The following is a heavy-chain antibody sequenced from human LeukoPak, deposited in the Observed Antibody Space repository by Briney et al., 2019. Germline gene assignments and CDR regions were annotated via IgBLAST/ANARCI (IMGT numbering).Heavy chain of an antibody. CDR3: ARDQGGSYFIY. Sequence: SVKVSCKASGYTFTGYYMHWVRQAPGQGLEWMGGIIPIFGTANYAQKFQGRVTITADKSTSTAYMELSSLRSEDTAVYYCARDQGGSYFIYWGQGTLVTVSS. CDR1: GYTFTGYY. CDR2: IIPIFGTA. D-gene: IGHD1-26*01. V-gene: IGHV1-69*06. J-gene: IGHJ4*02.